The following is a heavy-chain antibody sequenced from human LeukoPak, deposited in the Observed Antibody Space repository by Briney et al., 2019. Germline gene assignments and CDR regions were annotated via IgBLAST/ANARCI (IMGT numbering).Heavy chain of an antibody. CDR2: IYHSGST. CDR3: ARQGGSGSYYGINDAFDI. D-gene: IGHD1-26*01. V-gene: IGHV4-38-2*01. J-gene: IGHJ3*02. Sequence: SETLSLTCAVSGYSISSGYYWGWIRQPPGKGLEWIGSIYHSGSTYYNPSLKSRVTISVDTSKNQFSLKLSSVTAADTAVYYCARQGGSGSYYGINDAFDIWGQGTMVTVSS. CDR1: GYSISSGYY.